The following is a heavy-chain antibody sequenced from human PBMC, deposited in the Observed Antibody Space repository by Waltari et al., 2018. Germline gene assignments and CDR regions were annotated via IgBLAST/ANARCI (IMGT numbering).Heavy chain of an antibody. Sequence: QVQLVESGGGVVQPGRSLRLSCAASGFTFSSYAMHWFHQAPGKGLEWVAVISYDGSNKYYADYVKGRFTISRDNSKNTLYLQMNSLRAEDTAVYYCARAEDYDILTGYSSAEYFQHWGQGTLVTVSS. V-gene: IGHV3-30*01. CDR3: ARAEDYDILTGYSSAEYFQH. J-gene: IGHJ1*01. D-gene: IGHD3-9*01. CDR1: GFTFSSYA. CDR2: ISYDGSNK.